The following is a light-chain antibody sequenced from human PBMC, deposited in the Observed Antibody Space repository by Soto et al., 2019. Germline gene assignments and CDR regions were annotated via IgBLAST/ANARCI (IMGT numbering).Light chain of an antibody. CDR1: QSVSSY. Sequence: EIVLTQSPATLSLSPGERATLSCRASQSVSSYLAWYQQKPGQAPRLLIYDASNRATGIPARFSGSGSGTDFTLTSSILEPEDFAVYYWQQRSNWPITFGQGTRLEIK. J-gene: IGKJ5*01. CDR3: QQRSNWPIT. CDR2: DAS. V-gene: IGKV3-11*01.